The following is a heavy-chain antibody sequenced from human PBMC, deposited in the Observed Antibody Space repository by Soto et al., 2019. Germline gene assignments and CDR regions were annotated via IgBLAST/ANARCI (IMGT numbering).Heavy chain of an antibody. CDR3: ARDWSYALNY. J-gene: IGHJ4*02. CDR2: INSDGTDT. CDR1: GFTFSSSW. V-gene: IGHV3-74*01. D-gene: IGHD3-16*01. Sequence: VGSLRLSCAASGFTFSSSWMHWVRQAPGKGLVWVSHINSDGTDTNYADSVKGRFTISRDNAKNTVYLQMNSLRAEDTAVYYCARDWSYALNYWGQGSLVTVSS.